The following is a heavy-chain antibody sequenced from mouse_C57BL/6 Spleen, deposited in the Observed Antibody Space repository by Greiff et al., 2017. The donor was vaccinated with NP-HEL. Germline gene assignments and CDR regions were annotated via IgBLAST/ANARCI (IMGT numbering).Heavy chain of an antibody. CDR2: IHPNSGST. CDR1: GYTFTSYW. CDR3: ASSPPCTTVVPHFDY. Sequence: QVQLKQPGAELVKPGASVKLSCKASGYTFTSYWMHWVKQRPGQGLEWIGMIHPNSGSTNYNEKFKSKATLTVDKSSSTAYMQLSSLTSEDSAVYYCASSPPCTTVVPHFDYWGQGTTLTVSS. J-gene: IGHJ2*01. V-gene: IGHV1-64*01. D-gene: IGHD1-1*01.